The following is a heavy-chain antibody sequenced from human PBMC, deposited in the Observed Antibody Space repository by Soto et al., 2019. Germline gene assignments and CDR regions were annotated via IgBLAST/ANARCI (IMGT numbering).Heavy chain of an antibody. CDR2: IYHSGST. CDR3: AGVATPTFNFDY. CDR1: GGSISSSNW. V-gene: IGHV4-4*02. J-gene: IGHJ4*02. D-gene: IGHD3-16*01. Sequence: QVQLQESGPGLVKPSGTLSLTFAVSGGSISSSNWWSWVRQPPGKGLEWIGEIYHSGSTNYNPSLKSRGTISVDKSKIQFSLELSSVTAADTAVYYWAGVATPTFNFDYWGQGTLVTVSS.